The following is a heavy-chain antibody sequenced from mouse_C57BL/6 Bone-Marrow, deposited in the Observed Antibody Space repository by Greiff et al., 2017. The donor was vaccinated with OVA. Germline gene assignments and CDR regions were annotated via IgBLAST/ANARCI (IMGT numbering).Heavy chain of an antibody. CDR3: ARSDLYYYGSSYYWYFDV. Sequence: QVQLQQSGAELARPGASVKLSCKASGYTFTSYGISWVKQRTGQGLEWIGEIYPRSGNTYSNEKFKGKATLTADKSSSTAYMELRSLTSEDSAVYFCARSDLYYYGSSYYWYFDVWGTGTTVTVSS. J-gene: IGHJ1*03. D-gene: IGHD1-1*01. V-gene: IGHV1-81*01. CDR1: GYTFTSYG. CDR2: IYPRSGNT.